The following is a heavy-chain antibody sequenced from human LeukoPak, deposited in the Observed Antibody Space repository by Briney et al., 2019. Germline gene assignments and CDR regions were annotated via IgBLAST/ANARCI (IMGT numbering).Heavy chain of an antibody. J-gene: IGHJ4*02. CDR1: ELTFSTYA. CDR2: ISSAGDST. D-gene: IGHD3-10*01. V-gene: IGHV3-23*01. Sequence: SGGSLRLSCVASELTFSTYAMSWVRQAPGKGPEWVSGISSAGDSTFYADSVKGRFTISRDNSKNTLYLQMNYVRVEDTAIYYCADFGSGSYISDYWGQGTLVTVSS. CDR3: ADFGSGSYISDY.